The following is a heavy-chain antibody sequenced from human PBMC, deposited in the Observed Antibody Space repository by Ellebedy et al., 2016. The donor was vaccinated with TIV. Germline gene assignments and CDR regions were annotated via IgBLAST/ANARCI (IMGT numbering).Heavy chain of an antibody. Sequence: AASVKVSCKASGYTFTSYGISWVPQAPGHGLEWMGWSSAYNGNTTYAQKFQVRVTMTTDTSTSTAYMELRSLRSDDTAVYYCARDTRGDYWGKGTLVTVSS. CDR3: ARDTRGDY. V-gene: IGHV1-18*01. CDR1: GYTFTSYG. J-gene: IGHJ4*02. CDR2: SSAYNGNT.